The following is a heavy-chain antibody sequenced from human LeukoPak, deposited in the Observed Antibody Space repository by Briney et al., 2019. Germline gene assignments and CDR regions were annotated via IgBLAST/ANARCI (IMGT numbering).Heavy chain of an antibody. Sequence: SVNVSCKASGGTFSSYAISWVRQAPGQGLEWMGGIIPIFGTANYAQKFQGRVTITADESTSTAYMELSSLRSEDTAVYYCAREGRRGGSGSYYRDLVTWGQGTLVTVSS. CDR3: AREGRRGGSGSYYRDLVT. J-gene: IGHJ5*02. CDR1: GGTFSSYA. CDR2: IIPIFGTA. V-gene: IGHV1-69*13. D-gene: IGHD3-10*01.